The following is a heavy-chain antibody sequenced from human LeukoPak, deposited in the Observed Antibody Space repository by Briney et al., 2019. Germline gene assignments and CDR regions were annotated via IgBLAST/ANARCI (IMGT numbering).Heavy chain of an antibody. D-gene: IGHD6-19*01. J-gene: IGHJ6*02. V-gene: IGHV3-23*01. CDR2: ISGSGDST. CDR3: ARGFVRSGWYSYYYGMDV. CDR1: GFTFSSYA. Sequence: GGSLRLSCAASGFTFSSYAMSWVRQAPGKGLEWVSVISGSGDSTYNADSVKGRFTISRDNSKNTLYLQMNSLRAEDTAVYYCARGFVRSGWYSYYYGMDVWGQGTTVTVSS.